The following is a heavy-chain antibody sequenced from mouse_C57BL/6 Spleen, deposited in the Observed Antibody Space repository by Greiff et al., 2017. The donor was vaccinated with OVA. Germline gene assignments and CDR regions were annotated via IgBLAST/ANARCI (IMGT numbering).Heavy chain of an antibody. CDR3: ARKGIYYDYADY. CDR2: INPNNGGT. CDR1: GYTFTDYY. V-gene: IGHV1-26*01. Sequence: VQLQQSGPELVKPGASVKISCKASGYTFTDYYMNWVKQSHGKSLEWIGDINPNNGGTSYNQKFKGKATLTVDKSSSTAYMELRSLTSEDSAGYYCARKGIYYDYADYWGQGTTLTVSS. D-gene: IGHD2-4*01. J-gene: IGHJ2*01.